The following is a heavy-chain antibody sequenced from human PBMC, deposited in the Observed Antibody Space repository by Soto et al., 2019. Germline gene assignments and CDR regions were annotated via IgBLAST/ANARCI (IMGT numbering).Heavy chain of an antibody. J-gene: IGHJ4*02. V-gene: IGHV1-69*13. Sequence: ASVKVSCKASGGTFSSYRINWVRQAPGQGLEWVGGIVPIRRTADYAQTFQGRVSITADESARTSYLELRSLRSQDTAVYYCVRDSGANLSSIWGQGSPVTVSS. CDR1: GGTFSSYR. D-gene: IGHD6-13*01. CDR3: VRDSGANLSSI. CDR2: IVPIRRTA.